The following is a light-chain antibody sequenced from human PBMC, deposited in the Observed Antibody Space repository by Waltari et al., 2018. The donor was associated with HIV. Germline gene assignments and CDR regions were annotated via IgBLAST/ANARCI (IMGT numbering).Light chain of an antibody. CDR1: QDIGNC. J-gene: IGKJ4*01. Sequence: DIQMTQSPSSLSASVGDRVTIACQASQDIGNCLNWYQQKPGEAPNLLIYDASNLRTGVSSRFSGSGSGTTFTLTINSLQAEDIAAYFCQQFDIFPLTFGGGTKV. CDR2: DAS. CDR3: QQFDIFPLT. V-gene: IGKV1-33*01.